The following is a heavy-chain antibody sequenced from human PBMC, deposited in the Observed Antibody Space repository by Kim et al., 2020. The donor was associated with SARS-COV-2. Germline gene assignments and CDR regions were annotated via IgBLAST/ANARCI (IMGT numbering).Heavy chain of an antibody. J-gene: IGHJ4*02. Sequence: GGSLRLSCAASGFAFDDYGMSWVRQAPGKGLEWVSGINWNGISTAYGDSVKGRFTISRDNAKNALYLEIHFLRVEDAAFYHCARGYDFNSGKFDFWGQGTLVTVSS. D-gene: IGHD3-22*01. V-gene: IGHV3-20*01. CDR3: ARGYDFNSGKFDF. CDR2: INWNGIST. CDR1: GFAFDDYG.